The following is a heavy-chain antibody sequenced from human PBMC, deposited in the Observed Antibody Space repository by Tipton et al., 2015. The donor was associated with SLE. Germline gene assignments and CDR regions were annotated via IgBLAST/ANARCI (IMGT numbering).Heavy chain of an antibody. V-gene: IGHV4-61*09. CDR2: IYTSEST. D-gene: IGHD1-26*01. CDR3: ARDFKGIVADYFDY. J-gene: IGHJ4*02. CDR1: GGSISSGSYY. Sequence: LRLSCTVSGGSISSGSYYWSWIRQPAGKGLEWIGNIYTSESTNYNPSLKSRVTISVDTSKNQFSLKLSSVTAADTAVYYCARDFKGIVADYFDYWGQGTLVTVSS.